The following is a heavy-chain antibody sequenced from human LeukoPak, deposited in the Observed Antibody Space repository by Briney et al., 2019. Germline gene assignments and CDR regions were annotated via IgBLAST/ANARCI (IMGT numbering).Heavy chain of an antibody. CDR1: GFTVSSNY. CDR3: ARGRDYDFWSGYTYYYYYYYMDV. D-gene: IGHD3-3*01. J-gene: IGHJ6*03. V-gene: IGHV3-66*01. Sequence: GGSLRLSCAASGFTVSSNYMSWVRQAPGKGLEWVSVIYSGGSTYYADSVKGRFTISRDNAKNSLYLQMNSLRAEDTAVYYCARGRDYDFWSGYTYYYYYYYMDVWGKGTTVTVSS. CDR2: IYSGGST.